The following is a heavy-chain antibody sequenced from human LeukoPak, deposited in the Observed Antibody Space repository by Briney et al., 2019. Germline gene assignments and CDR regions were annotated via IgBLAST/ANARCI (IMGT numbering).Heavy chain of an antibody. CDR2: IYYSGST. V-gene: IGHV4-59*01. CDR1: GGSISSYY. Sequence: SETLSLTCTVSGGSISSYYWNWIRQPPGRGLEWIGHIYYSGSTNYNPSLKSRVTISVDPSKNQFSLKLSSVTAADTAVYYCARGEGYCSGGSCFIEGFDIWGQGTMVTVSS. J-gene: IGHJ3*02. D-gene: IGHD2-15*01. CDR3: ARGEGYCSGGSCFIEGFDI.